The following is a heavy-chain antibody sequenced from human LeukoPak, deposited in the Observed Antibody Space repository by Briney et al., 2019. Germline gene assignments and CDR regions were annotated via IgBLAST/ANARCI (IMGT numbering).Heavy chain of an antibody. CDR1: GGTFSSYA. J-gene: IGHJ4*02. D-gene: IGHD3-22*01. Sequence: SVKVSCKASGGTFSSYAISWVRQAPGQGLEWMGGIIPIFGTANYAQKFQGRVTITADKSTSTAYMELSSLRSEDTAVYYCARGGYYYDSSGYYYASFDYWGQGTLVTVSS. V-gene: IGHV1-69*06. CDR3: ARGGYYYDSSGYYYASFDY. CDR2: IIPIFGTA.